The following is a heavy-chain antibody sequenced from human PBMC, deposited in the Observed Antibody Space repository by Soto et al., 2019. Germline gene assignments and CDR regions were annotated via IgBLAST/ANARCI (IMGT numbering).Heavy chain of an antibody. Sequence: ASVKVSCKASGYTFTSYGISWVRQAPGQGLEWMGWISAYNGNTNYAQKLQGRVTMTTDTSTSTAYMELRSLRSDDTAVYYCARGSHYYDSSGLEPWGQGTLVTVSS. J-gene: IGHJ5*02. CDR3: ARGSHYYDSSGLEP. D-gene: IGHD3-22*01. CDR2: ISAYNGNT. V-gene: IGHV1-18*01. CDR1: GYTFTSYG.